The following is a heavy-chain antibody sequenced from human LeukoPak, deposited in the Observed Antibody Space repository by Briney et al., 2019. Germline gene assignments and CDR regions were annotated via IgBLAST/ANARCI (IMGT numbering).Heavy chain of an antibody. V-gene: IGHV1-69*05. CDR2: IIPIFGTA. CDR1: GGTFSSYA. CDR3: ASNLDTAMVGNFGY. D-gene: IGHD5-18*01. J-gene: IGHJ4*02. Sequence: SSVKVSCKASGGTFSSYAISWVRQAPGQGLEWMGGIIPIFGTANYAQKFQGRVTITTDESTSTAYMELSSLRSEDTAVYYCASNLDTAMVGNFGYWGQGTLVTVSS.